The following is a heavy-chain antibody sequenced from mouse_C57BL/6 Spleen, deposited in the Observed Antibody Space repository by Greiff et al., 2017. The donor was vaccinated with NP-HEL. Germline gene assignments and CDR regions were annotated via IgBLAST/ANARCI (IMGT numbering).Heavy chain of an antibody. Sequence: EVQLQQSGPELVKPGASVKISCKASGYTFTDYYMNWVKQSHGKSLEWIGDINPNNGGTSYNQKFKGKATLTVDKSSSTAYMELRSLTSEDSAVYYCARENDYAMDYWGQGTSVTVSS. J-gene: IGHJ4*01. V-gene: IGHV1-26*01. CDR3: ARENDYAMDY. CDR1: GYTFTDYY. CDR2: INPNNGGT.